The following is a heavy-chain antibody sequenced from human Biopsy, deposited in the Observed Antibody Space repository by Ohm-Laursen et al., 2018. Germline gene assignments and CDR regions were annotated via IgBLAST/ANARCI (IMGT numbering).Heavy chain of an antibody. J-gene: IGHJ5*02. V-gene: IGHV1-46*01. CDR1: GYTFTSYY. CDR3: ARNAWPTLSTMIVVVRGFNWFDP. CDR2: INPSGGST. Sequence: ASVKVSCKASGYTFTSYYMHWVRQAPGQGLEWMGIINPSGGSTTYAQKFQGRVTMTRDTSTSTVYMELSSLRSEDTAVYYCARNAWPTLSTMIVVVRGFNWFDPWGQGTLVTVSS. D-gene: IGHD3-22*01.